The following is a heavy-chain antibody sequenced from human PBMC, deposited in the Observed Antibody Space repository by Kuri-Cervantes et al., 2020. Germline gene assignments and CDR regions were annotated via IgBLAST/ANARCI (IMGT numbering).Heavy chain of an antibody. D-gene: IGHD2-2*01. CDR2: ISYDGSNK. CDR3: AKDIVPAALYGMDV. CDR1: GFTFSSYA. V-gene: IGHV3-30-3*01. J-gene: IGHJ6*02. Sequence: GESLKISCAASGFTFSSYAMSWVRQAPGKGLEWVAVISYDGSNKYYADSVKGRFTISRDNSKNTLYLQMNSLRAEDTAVYYCAKDIVPAALYGMDVWGQGTTVTVSS.